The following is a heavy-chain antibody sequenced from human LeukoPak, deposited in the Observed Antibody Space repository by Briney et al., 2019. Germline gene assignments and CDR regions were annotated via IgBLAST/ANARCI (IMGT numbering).Heavy chain of an antibody. J-gene: IGHJ6*04. Sequence: GGSLRLSCAASGFTFSSYWMHWVRQAPGKGLEWVANIKQDGSEKYYVDSVKGRFTISRDNAKNSLYLQIISLRAEDTAVYYCAELGITMIGGVWGKGTTVTISS. CDR3: AELGITMIGGV. CDR2: IKQDGSEK. CDR1: GFTFSSYW. D-gene: IGHD3-10*02. V-gene: IGHV3-7*01.